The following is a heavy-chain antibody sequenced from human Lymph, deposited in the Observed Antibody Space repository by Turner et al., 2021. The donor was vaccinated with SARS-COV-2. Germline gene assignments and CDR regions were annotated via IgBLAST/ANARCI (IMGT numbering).Heavy chain of an antibody. D-gene: IGHD3-22*01. J-gene: IGHJ4*02. CDR1: GFPFSSYA. CDR2: ISGSGGDT. V-gene: IGHV3-23*01. CDR3: AKGVRGAMIVVVIPYFDY. Sequence: EVQLLESGRGLVQPGGSLRLSCAASGFPFSSYAMGWVRQAPGKGLEWVSAISGSGGDTYYADSVKGRFTISRDNSKNTLYLQMNSLRAEDTAVYYCAKGVRGAMIVVVIPYFDYWGQGTLVTVSS.